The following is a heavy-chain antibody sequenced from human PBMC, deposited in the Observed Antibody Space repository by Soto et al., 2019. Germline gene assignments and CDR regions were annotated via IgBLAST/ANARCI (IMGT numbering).Heavy chain of an antibody. D-gene: IGHD3-22*01. J-gene: IGHJ4*02. V-gene: IGHV3-15*07. CDR2: IKSKTDGGTT. CDR1: GFTFSNAW. CDR3: TTDPVTMIVVVPSSG. Sequence: GGSLRLSCATSGFTFSNAWMNWVRQAPGKGLEWVGRIKSKTDGGTTDYAAPVKGRFTISRDDSKNTLYLQMNSLKTEDTAVYYCTTDPVTMIVVVPSSGWGQGTLGTVSS.